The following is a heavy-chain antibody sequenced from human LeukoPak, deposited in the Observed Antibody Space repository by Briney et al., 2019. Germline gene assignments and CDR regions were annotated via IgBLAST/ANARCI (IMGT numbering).Heavy chain of an antibody. CDR2: IGSSGSPT. Sequence: GGSLRLSCAASGFAFSSYNMNWVRQAPGKGLEWISYIGSSGSPTHYADSVRGRFTISRDNAKNSLYLQMNSLRDDDTALYYCARRPYSDTSGRLSDVWGQGTTVTVSS. D-gene: IGHD3-22*01. CDR3: ARRPYSDTSGRLSDV. J-gene: IGHJ6*02. CDR1: GFAFSSYN. V-gene: IGHV3-48*02.